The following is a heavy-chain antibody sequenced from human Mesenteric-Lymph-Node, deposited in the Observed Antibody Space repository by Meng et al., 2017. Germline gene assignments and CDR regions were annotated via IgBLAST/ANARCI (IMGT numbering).Heavy chain of an antibody. CDR2: ISSSGSTI. V-gene: IGHV3-48*03. CDR1: GFTFSSYE. CDR3: AREGGYSSGFFDY. Sequence: LSLTCAASGFTFSSYEMNWVRQAPGKGLEWVSYISSSGSTIYYADSVKGRFTISRDNAKNSLYLQMNSLRGEDTAFYYCAREGGYSSGFFDYWGQGALVTVSS. J-gene: IGHJ4*02. D-gene: IGHD5-18*01.